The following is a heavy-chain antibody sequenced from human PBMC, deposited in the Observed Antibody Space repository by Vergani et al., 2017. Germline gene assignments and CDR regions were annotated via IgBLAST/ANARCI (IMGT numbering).Heavy chain of an antibody. D-gene: IGHD6-13*01. V-gene: IGHV4-61*02. CDR2: FYTGGGT. CDR1: GGSISSGSYY. Sequence: QVQLQQWGAGLLKPSETLSLTCTVSGGSISSGSYYWSWFRQPAGKGLEWIGRFYTGGGTSYNPSLKSRVTISVDTSKNQFSLHLSSVTAADTAVYYCARDPLYSTTWPFLLLDMDVWGQGTTVTVSS. CDR3: ARDPLYSTTWPFLLLDMDV. J-gene: IGHJ6*02.